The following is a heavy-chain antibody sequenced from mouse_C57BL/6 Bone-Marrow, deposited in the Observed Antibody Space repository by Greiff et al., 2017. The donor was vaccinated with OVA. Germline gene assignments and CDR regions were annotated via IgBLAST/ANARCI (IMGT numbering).Heavy chain of an antibody. D-gene: IGHD2-3*01. Sequence: LEESGPELVKPGASVKISCKASGYAFSSSWMNWVKQRPGKGLEWIGRIYPGDGDTNYNGKFKGKATLTADKSSSTAYMQLSSLTSEDSAVYFCARHEDGYYASYFDYGGQGTTPTVTS. J-gene: IGHJ2*01. CDR2: IYPGDGDT. CDR1: GYAFSSSW. V-gene: IGHV1-82*01. CDR3: ARHEDGYYASYFDY.